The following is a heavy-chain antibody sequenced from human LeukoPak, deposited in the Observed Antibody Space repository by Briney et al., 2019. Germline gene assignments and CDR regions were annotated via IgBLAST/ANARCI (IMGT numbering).Heavy chain of an antibody. CDR2: IYYSGNT. J-gene: IGHJ4*02. CDR3: ARGGGCTTTSCDFDN. Sequence: SETLSLTCTVPGGSISSFYWSWIRQPPGKGLEWIGYIYYSGNTNYNPSLNSRATISLDTSKNQFSLKLSSVTAADTALYYCARGGGCTTTSCDFDNWGQGTLVTVSS. D-gene: IGHD2-2*01. V-gene: IGHV4-59*01. CDR1: GGSISSFY.